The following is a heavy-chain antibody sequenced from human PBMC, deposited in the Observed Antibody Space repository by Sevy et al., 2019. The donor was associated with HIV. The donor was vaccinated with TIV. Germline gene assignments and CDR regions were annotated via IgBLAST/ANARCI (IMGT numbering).Heavy chain of an antibody. J-gene: IGHJ3*02. CDR2: ISSSSSYI. V-gene: IGHV3-21*01. D-gene: IGHD6-19*01. CDR3: ASPPGIAVAGNAFDI. CDR1: GFTFSSYS. Sequence: GGSLRLSCAASGFTFSSYSMNWVRQAPGKGLEWVSSISSSSSYIYYADSVKGRFTISSDNAKNSLYLQMNSLRAEDTAVYYCASPPGIAVAGNAFDIWGQGTMVTVSS.